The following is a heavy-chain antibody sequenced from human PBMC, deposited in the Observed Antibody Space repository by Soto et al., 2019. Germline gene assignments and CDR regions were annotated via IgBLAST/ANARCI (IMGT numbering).Heavy chain of an antibody. Sequence: GGSLRLSWAASGFTFSSYSMNWVRQAPGKGLEWVSSISSSSSYIYYADSVKGRFTISRDNAKNSLYLQMNSLRAEDTAVYYCARGLGYYDSLARWGQGTLVTVSS. CDR1: GFTFSSYS. J-gene: IGHJ4*02. V-gene: IGHV3-21*01. D-gene: IGHD3-22*01. CDR3: ARGLGYYDSLAR. CDR2: ISSSSSYI.